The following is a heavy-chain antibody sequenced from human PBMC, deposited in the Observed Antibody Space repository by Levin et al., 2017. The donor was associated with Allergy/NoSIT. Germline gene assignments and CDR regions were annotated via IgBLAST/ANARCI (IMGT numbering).Heavy chain of an antibody. CDR2: ISAYNDNT. V-gene: IGHV1-18*01. CDR1: GYTFTSFG. J-gene: IGHJ6*02. CDR3: SRVWLGDCSGVTCYSMHYYAMDV. D-gene: IGHD2-15*01. Sequence: GGSLRLSCKASGYTFTSFGITWVRQAPGRGLEWMGWISAYNDNTNYVQRLQGRVSMTTDTSTSTAYMELRSLRSDDTAVYYCSRVWLGDCSGVTCYSMHYYAMDVWGQGTTVTVSS.